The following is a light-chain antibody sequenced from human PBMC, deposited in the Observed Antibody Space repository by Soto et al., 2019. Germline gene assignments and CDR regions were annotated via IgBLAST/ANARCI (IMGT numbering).Light chain of an antibody. V-gene: IGKV3-20*01. CDR2: GAS. CDR3: QQYGSSPLT. CDR1: QSVSSSY. Sequence: EIVLTQSXGTLSLSPGERATLSCRASQSVSSSYLAWYQQKPGQAPRLLIYGASSRATGIPDRFSGSGSGTDFTLTIRRLEPEDFAVYYCQQYGSSPLTFGGGTKVEIK. J-gene: IGKJ4*01.